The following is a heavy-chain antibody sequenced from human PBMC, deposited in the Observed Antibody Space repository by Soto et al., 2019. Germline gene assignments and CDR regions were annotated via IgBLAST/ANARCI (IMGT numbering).Heavy chain of an antibody. CDR2: ISAYNGNT. CDR1: GYTFTSYG. V-gene: IGHV1-18*04. CDR3: ARDHCSSTNCYTAVDY. J-gene: IGHJ4*02. D-gene: IGHD2-2*02. Sequence: QVQLVQSGAEVENPGASVKVSCKASGYTFTSYGISWVRQAPGQGLEWMGWISAYNGNTNYAQKLQGRVTMTTDTSTSTAYMELRSLRSDDTAVYYCARDHCSSTNCYTAVDYWGQGPLVTVSS.